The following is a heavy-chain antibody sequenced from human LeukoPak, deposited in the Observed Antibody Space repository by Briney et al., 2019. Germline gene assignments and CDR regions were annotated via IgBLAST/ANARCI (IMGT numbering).Heavy chain of an antibody. Sequence: GGSLRLSCAASGFTFSSYEMNWVRQAPGKGLEWVSYISNSGSPIYYADSVKGRFTISRGNAKNSLYLQMNSLRAEDTAVYYCARKYCSSTSCLFDYWGQGTLVTVSS. V-gene: IGHV3-48*03. D-gene: IGHD2-2*01. CDR2: ISNSGSPI. CDR3: ARKYCSSTSCLFDY. J-gene: IGHJ4*02. CDR1: GFTFSSYE.